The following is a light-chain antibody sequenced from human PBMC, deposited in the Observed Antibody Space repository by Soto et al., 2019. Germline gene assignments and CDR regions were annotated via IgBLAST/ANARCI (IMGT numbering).Light chain of an antibody. Sequence: DIQMTQSPSTLSASVGDTVTIICRASQSISSWLAWYQQKGGKAPKLLIFKASNLDSGVPSRFSGSGSGTEFNLTISSLQPEDFATYYCQQYNSFIWTFGQGTKVDIK. J-gene: IGKJ1*01. V-gene: IGKV1-5*03. CDR2: KAS. CDR1: QSISSW. CDR3: QQYNSFIWT.